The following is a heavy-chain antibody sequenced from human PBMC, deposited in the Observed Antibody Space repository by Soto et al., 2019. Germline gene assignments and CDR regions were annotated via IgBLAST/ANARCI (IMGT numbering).Heavy chain of an antibody. D-gene: IGHD3-22*01. J-gene: IGHJ4*02. V-gene: IGHV4-59*12. CDR1: GGSMISYY. CDR3: ARGQRIGVITTWFDY. CDR2: IYYAGST. Sequence: SETLSLTCTVSGGSMISYYWSWIRQPPGRGLEWIGFIYYAGSTNYNPSLKSRVTISVDTSKNQFSLKLSSVTAADTAVYYCARGQRIGVITTWFDYWGQGTLVTVSS.